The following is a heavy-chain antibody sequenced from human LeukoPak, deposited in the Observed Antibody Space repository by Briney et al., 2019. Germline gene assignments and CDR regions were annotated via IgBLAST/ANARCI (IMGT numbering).Heavy chain of an antibody. CDR3: ARVDTVMAYYFDL. D-gene: IGHD5-18*01. CDR2: IYSGGTT. V-gene: IGHV3-53*04. Sequence: GGSLRLSCAASGFTVSTNCMTWVRQAPGKGLEWVSTIYSGGTTYYADSVMGRFTISRHNSRNKLYLQMNSLRAEDTALYYCARVDTVMAYYFDLWGQGTLVTVSS. J-gene: IGHJ4*02. CDR1: GFTVSTNC.